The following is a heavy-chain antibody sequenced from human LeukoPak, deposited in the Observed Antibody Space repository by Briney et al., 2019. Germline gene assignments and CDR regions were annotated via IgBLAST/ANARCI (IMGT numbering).Heavy chain of an antibody. Sequence: SETLSLTCTVSGGSISSSSYYWGWLRQPPGKGLEWIGSIYYSGSTYYNPSLKSRVTISVDTSKNQFSLKLSSVTAADTAVYYCARSTLDYYYYYYMDVWGKGTTVTVSS. CDR1: GGSISSSSYY. J-gene: IGHJ6*03. CDR3: ARSTLDYYYYYYMDV. CDR2: IYYSGST. V-gene: IGHV4-39*07.